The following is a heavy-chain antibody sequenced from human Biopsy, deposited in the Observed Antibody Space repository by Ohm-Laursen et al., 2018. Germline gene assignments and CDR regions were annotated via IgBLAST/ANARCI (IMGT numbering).Heavy chain of an antibody. CDR1: GGTFSRYG. CDR3: ATKLTGYFHH. V-gene: IGHV1-69*06. D-gene: IGHD3-9*01. Sequence: GASVKVSCKVPGGTFSRYGINWVRQAPGQGLEWLGGNIPILGTGNYAQKFQGRVTVAADTSTSTATMGLRSLRSDDTAVYYCATKLTGYFHHWGQGTLVTVSS. CDR2: NIPILGTG. J-gene: IGHJ1*01.